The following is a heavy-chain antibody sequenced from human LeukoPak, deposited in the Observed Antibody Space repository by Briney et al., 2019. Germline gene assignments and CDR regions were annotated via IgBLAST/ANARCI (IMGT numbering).Heavy chain of an antibody. V-gene: IGHV3-30*02. CDR3: AKDANTGWSYFDC. CDR2: IRDDGSKE. CDR1: GFTFSSYA. D-gene: IGHD6-19*01. J-gene: IGHJ4*02. Sequence: GGSLRLSCAASGFTFSSYAMSWVRQAPGKGLEWVAFIRDDGSKEYYADSVKGRFTISRDNSKNTLFLQMNSLTAEDTAVYYCAKDANTGWSYFDCWGQGTLVTVSS.